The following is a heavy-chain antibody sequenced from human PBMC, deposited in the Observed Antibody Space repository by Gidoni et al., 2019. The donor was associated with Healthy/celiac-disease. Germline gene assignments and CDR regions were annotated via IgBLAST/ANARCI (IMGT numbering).Heavy chain of an antibody. CDR3: ARRWELFDAFDI. V-gene: IGHV4-39*01. D-gene: IGHD1-26*01. Sequence: QLQLQESGPGLVKPSETLSLTCTVSGGSISSSSYYWGWIRQPPGKGLAWIGSIEYSGSTYYTPSIKSRVTISVDTSKNQFSLKLSSVTAADTAVYYCARRWELFDAFDIWGQGTMVTVSS. CDR2: IEYSGST. CDR1: GGSISSSSYY. J-gene: IGHJ3*02.